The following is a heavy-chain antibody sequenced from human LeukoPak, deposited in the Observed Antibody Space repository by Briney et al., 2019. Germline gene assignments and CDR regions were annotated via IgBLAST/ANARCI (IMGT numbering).Heavy chain of an antibody. CDR2: ISGSGGST. CDR3: AKRAGGDSSGYYGDDAFDI. Sequence: PGGSLRLSCAASGFTFSSYSMNWVRQAPGKGLEWVSAISGSGGSTYYADSVKGRFTISRDNSKNTLYLQMNSLRAEDTAVYYCAKRAGGDSSGYYGDDAFDIWGQGTMVTVSS. D-gene: IGHD3-22*01. CDR1: GFTFSSYS. J-gene: IGHJ3*02. V-gene: IGHV3-23*01.